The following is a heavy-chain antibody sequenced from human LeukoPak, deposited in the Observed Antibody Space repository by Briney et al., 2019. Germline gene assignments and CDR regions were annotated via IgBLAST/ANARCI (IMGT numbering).Heavy chain of an antibody. J-gene: IGHJ3*02. Sequence: GGSLRLSCAASGSTVSSNYMSWVRQAPGKGLEWLLVIYAGGTTYYADSVKGRLTISRDNSKNTLYLQMNSLRAEDTAMYYCASFDYGGHPDAFDIWGQGTMVTVSS. CDR2: IYAGGTT. CDR3: ASFDYGGHPDAFDI. D-gene: IGHD4-23*01. CDR1: GSTVSSNY. V-gene: IGHV3-66*01.